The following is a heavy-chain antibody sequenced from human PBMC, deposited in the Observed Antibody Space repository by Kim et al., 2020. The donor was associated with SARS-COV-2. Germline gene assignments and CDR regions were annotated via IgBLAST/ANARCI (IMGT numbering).Heavy chain of an antibody. J-gene: IGHJ2*01. CDR2: ISGSGGGL. CDR1: GFRFRDYA. CDR3: ARDFFXSSWFWYFDL. D-gene: IGHD6-13*01. V-gene: IGHV3-23*01. Sequence: GGSLRLSCTASGFRFRDYAMTWVRQAPGKGLEWVSHISGSGGGLSYADSVKGRFSISRDDSKNTLXXQMNSLRADDTAVYYCARDFFXSSWFWYFDLWGRGXLVTVS.